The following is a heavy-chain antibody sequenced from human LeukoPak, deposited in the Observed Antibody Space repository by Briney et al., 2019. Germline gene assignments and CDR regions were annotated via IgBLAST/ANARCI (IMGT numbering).Heavy chain of an antibody. Sequence: SETLSLTCTVSGGSISSYYWSWIRQPPGKGLEWIGHLYNSGSTNYNPSLQSRVTISVDTSKNQFSLRLTSVTAADTAVYYCARAVADNTFDYWGPGTLVTVSS. CDR1: GGSISSYY. J-gene: IGHJ4*02. V-gene: IGHV4-59*08. D-gene: IGHD1-1*01. CDR3: ARAVADNTFDY. CDR2: LYNSGST.